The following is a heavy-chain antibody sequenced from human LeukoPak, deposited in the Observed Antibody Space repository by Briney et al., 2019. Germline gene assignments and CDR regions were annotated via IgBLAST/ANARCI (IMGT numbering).Heavy chain of an antibody. CDR1: GDSVISSSYY. Sequence: SETLSLTCTVSGDSVISSSYYWGWIRQPPGKGLEWVGSIYYSGITYYNPSLKSRVTISVDPSKNQFSLKLSSVTAADTAAYYCARRDYDPRGGELLDIWGQGTMVTVSS. CDR3: ARRDYDPRGGELLDI. V-gene: IGHV4-39*07. CDR2: IYYSGIT. D-gene: IGHD3-22*01. J-gene: IGHJ3*02.